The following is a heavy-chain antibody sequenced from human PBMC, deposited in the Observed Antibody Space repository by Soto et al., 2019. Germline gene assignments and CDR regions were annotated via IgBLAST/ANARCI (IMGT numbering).Heavy chain of an antibody. CDR3: ARVPEFGVVLRGPAAFDI. D-gene: IGHD3-3*01. J-gene: IGHJ3*02. CDR1: GGSFSSCA. V-gene: IGHV1-69*13. CDR2: ILPIFGTA. Sequence: SVEVTCRASGGSFSSCAISWVRQAHGQGLEWMGGILPIFGTANYAQKFQGRVPITADESTSTAYMELSSLTSEDTAVYYCARVPEFGVVLRGPAAFDIWGQGTMVTVSS.